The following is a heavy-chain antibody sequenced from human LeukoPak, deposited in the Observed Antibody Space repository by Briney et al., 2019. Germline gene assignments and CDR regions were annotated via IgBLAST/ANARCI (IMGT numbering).Heavy chain of an antibody. V-gene: IGHV3-33*01. CDR2: IWYDGSNK. J-gene: IGHJ3*02. CDR1: GFTFSSYG. Sequence: PGRSLRLACAASGFTFSSYGMHWVRQAPGKGLEWVAVIWYDGSNKYYADSVKSRFTISRDNSKNTLYLQMNSLRAEATAVYYCARGNQLLFSAFDIWGQGKMVTVSS. D-gene: IGHD2-2*01. CDR3: ARGNQLLFSAFDI.